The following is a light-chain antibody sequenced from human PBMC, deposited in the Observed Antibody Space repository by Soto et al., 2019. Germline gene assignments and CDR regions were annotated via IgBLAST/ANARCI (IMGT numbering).Light chain of an antibody. J-gene: IGKJ2*01. CDR1: QSISTW. Sequence: DIQMTQSPSTLSASVGDRVTITCLASQSISTWLAWYQQKPGKAPTLLISDVSTLERGVPSRFSGSGSATEFTLTISGLQPDDFATYYCQQYKDYVYTFGQGTKVDIK. V-gene: IGKV1-5*01. CDR3: QQYKDYVYT. CDR2: DVS.